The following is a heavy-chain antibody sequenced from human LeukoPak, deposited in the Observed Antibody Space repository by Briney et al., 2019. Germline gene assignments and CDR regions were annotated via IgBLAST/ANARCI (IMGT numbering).Heavy chain of an antibody. D-gene: IGHD3-10*01. CDR3: ASTGSGAFPNDAFDI. CDR1: GGSISSYY. V-gene: IGHV4-59*08. CDR2: IYSSGTT. J-gene: IGHJ3*02. Sequence: SETLSLTCTVSGGSISSYYWSWIRQPPGKGLEWIGRIYSSGTTNYNPSLKSRVTISVDTSKNQFSLKLSSVTAADTAVYYCASTGSGAFPNDAFDIWGQGTMVTVSS.